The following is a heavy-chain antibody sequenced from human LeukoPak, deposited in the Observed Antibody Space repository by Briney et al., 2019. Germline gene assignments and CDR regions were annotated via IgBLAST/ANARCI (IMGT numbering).Heavy chain of an antibody. D-gene: IGHD6-6*01. CDR1: GFTFTRHW. CDR2: IKQDANEK. CDR3: ARDISPQLVVDN. Sequence: GGSLRLSCAASGFTFTRHWMSWVRQAPGKGLEWVANIKQDANEKNYVDSVKGRFTISRDNAKDSLYLQMNSLRAEDTAVYYCARDISPQLVVDNWGQGTLVTVSS. J-gene: IGHJ4*02. V-gene: IGHV3-7*03.